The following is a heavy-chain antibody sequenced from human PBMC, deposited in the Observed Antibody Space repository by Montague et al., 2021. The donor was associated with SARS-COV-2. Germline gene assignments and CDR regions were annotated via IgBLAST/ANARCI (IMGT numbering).Heavy chain of an antibody. CDR3: ARDVVAAPGTFDY. V-gene: IGHV4-4*07. CDR1: GGSISYLY. J-gene: IGHJ4*02. Sequence: SETLSLTCTVSGGSISYLYWSWIRQPAGKGLEWIGRVSASGSTNYNPSLNSRVTMSVDTSKKQFSLRLSPVTAADTAVYYCARDVVAAPGTFDYWGQGTLVTVSS. CDR2: VSASGST. D-gene: IGHD6-13*01.